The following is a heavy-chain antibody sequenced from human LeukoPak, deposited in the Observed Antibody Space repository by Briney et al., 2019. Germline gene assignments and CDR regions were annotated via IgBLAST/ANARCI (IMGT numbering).Heavy chain of an antibody. V-gene: IGHV4-59*01. D-gene: IGHD3-22*01. Sequence: SETLSLTCTVSGGSISSYYWSWIRQPPGKGLEWIGYIYYSGSTNYNPSLKSRVTISVDTSKNQFSLKLSSVTAADTAVYYCARATYYYDSSGKTYDYWGQGTLVTVSS. CDR2: IYYSGST. J-gene: IGHJ4*02. CDR3: ARATYYYDSSGKTYDY. CDR1: GGSISSYY.